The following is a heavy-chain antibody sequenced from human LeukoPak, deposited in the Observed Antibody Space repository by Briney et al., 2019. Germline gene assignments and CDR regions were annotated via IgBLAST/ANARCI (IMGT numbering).Heavy chain of an antibody. V-gene: IGHV4-34*01. D-gene: IGHD5-18*01. CDR1: GGSFSGYY. Sequence: PSETLSLTCAVYGGSFSGYYWSWIRQPPGKGLEWIGEINHSGSTNYNPSLKSRVTISVDTSKNQFSLKLSSVTAADTAVYYCARGDTAMATPFDYWGQGTLVTVSS. CDR3: ARGDTAMATPFDY. CDR2: INHSGST. J-gene: IGHJ4*02.